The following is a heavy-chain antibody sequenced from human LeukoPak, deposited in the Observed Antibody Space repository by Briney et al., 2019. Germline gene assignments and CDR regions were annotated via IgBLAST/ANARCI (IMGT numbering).Heavy chain of an antibody. V-gene: IGHV3-21*01. J-gene: IGHJ6*03. Sequence: GGSLRLSCAASGFTFSSYSMNWVRQAPGKGLEWVSSISSSSSYIYYADSVKGRFTISRDNAKNSLYLQMNSLRDEDTAVYYWARDGREDDYYYMDVWGKGTTVTVSS. CDR3: ARDGREDDYYYMDV. CDR2: ISSSSSYI. D-gene: IGHD1-26*01. CDR1: GFTFSSYS.